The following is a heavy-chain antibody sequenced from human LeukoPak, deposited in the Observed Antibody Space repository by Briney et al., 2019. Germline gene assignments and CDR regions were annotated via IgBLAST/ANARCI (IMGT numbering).Heavy chain of an antibody. V-gene: IGHV3-43D*04. J-gene: IGHJ6*03. Sequence: GGSLRLSCAASGFTFDDYAMHWVRQAPGKGLEWVSLITWDGGSTYYADSVKGRFTISRDNSKNSLYLQMNSLRAEDTALYYCAKGFNYDPYYYMDVWGKGTTVTVSS. CDR1: GFTFDDYA. CDR2: ITWDGGST. CDR3: AKGFNYDPYYYMDV. D-gene: IGHD3-3*01.